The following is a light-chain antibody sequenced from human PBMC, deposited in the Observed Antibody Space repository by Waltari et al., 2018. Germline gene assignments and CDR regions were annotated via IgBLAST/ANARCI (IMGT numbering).Light chain of an antibody. V-gene: IGKV3D-20*02. CDR2: GAS. J-gene: IGKJ3*01. CDR3: QHRDHWPPDAT. CDR1: RSVSSTY. Sequence: EIVLTQSPGTLSLSPGERASLSCRASRSVSSTYLAWYQQKPGQAPRLLIYGASSRATGIPARFSGSGSGTDFTLTISSREPEDFAVYYCQHRDHWPPDATFGPGTKVDI.